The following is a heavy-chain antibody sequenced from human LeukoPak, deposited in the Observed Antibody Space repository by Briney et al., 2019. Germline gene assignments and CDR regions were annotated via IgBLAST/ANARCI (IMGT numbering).Heavy chain of an antibody. D-gene: IGHD6-13*01. Sequence: SETLSLTCTVSGISVRRDSNYGSWIRQPPGKGLEWIGYISYSESTDYNPSLKSRVSMSLGTSKNELSLKLDSVTAADTPIYYCASGYRNNWRFDYWGQGTLVTVSS. J-gene: IGHJ4*02. CDR3: ASGYRNNWRFDY. V-gene: IGHV4-61*01. CDR1: GISVRRDSNY. CDR2: ISYSEST.